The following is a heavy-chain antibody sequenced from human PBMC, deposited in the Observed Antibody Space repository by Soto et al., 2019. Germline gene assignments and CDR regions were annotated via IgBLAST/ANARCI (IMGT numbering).Heavy chain of an antibody. Sequence: QVQQVQSGAEVKKPGASVKVSCKASGYTFSSYDIHWVRQAPGQGLEWMGWTNPNSGNTGYAQKFQGRVTMTRDRSKNTAYMELSSLRSEDTAIYYCARAGGSSWYGDVDYWGQGTLVTVSS. D-gene: IGHD6-13*01. V-gene: IGHV1-8*01. CDR3: ARAGGSSWYGDVDY. CDR1: GYTFSSYD. J-gene: IGHJ4*02. CDR2: TNPNSGNT.